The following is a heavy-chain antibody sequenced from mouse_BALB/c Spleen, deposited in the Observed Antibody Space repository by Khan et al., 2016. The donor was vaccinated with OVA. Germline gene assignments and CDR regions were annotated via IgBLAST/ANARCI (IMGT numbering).Heavy chain of an antibody. Sequence: QVQLQQSGAELAKPGASVKMSCKASGYTFTNYWMHWIKQRPGQGLEWIGYINPSTGYTEYNQKFKDKATLTADKSSTTAYMQLSSLASEDSAVYYCARGGYDYGLFVSWGKGTTLTVSS. CDR2: INPSTGYT. V-gene: IGHV1-7*01. CDR1: GYTFTNYW. D-gene: IGHD2-4*01. CDR3: ARGGYDYGLFVS. J-gene: IGHJ2*01.